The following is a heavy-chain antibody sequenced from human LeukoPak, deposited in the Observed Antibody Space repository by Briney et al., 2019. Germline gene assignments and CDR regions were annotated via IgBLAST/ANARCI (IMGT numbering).Heavy chain of an antibody. J-gene: IGHJ6*02. Sequence: PSQTLSLTCTVSGGSISSGGYYWSWIRQPPGKGREWIVEINHSGSTNYNPSLKSRVTISVDTSKNQFSLKLSSVTAADTAVYYCAREGYDFWSGYHGYYYGMDVWGQGTTVTVSS. V-gene: IGHV4-30-2*01. CDR2: INHSGST. CDR3: AREGYDFWSGYHGYYYGMDV. CDR1: GGSISSGGYY. D-gene: IGHD3-3*01.